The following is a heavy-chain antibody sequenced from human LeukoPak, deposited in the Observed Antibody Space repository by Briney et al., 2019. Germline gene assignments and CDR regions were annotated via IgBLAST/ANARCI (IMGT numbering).Heavy chain of an antibody. CDR1: GFTFGEYA. V-gene: IGHV3-49*04. D-gene: IGHD6-13*01. CDR3: FKYSSSSVDY. CDR2: IRGSVYGGPT. Sequence: GGPLRLSCTASGFTFGEYAMGWVRQAPAKALEWVSFIRGSVYGGPTEYAASVKGRLTISRDDAKSIAYLQMNSLKIEDTAVYYYFKYSSSSVDYWGQGTLVTVSS. J-gene: IGHJ4*02.